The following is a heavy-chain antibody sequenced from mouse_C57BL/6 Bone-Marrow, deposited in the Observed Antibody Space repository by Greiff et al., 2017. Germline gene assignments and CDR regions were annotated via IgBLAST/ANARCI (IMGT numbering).Heavy chain of an antibody. D-gene: IGHD1-1*01. CDR2: INPKNGGT. V-gene: IGHV1-18*01. CDR1: GYTFTDYN. J-gene: IGHJ3*01. Sequence: EVQLQQSGPELVKPGASVTIPCTASGYTFTDYNMDWVKQSHGQSLEWIGDINPKNGGTNYNPKFKGKATLTVDTSSSTAYMEHRSLTSEDTAFDYCARSGLFYGGSPWFAYWGQGTLVTVSA. CDR3: ARSGLFYGGSPWFAY.